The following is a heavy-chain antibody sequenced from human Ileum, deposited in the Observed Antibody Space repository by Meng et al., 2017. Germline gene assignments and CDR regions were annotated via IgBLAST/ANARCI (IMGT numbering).Heavy chain of an antibody. CDR2: ISNDGSFQ. J-gene: IGHJ4*02. CDR1: GFSFNTYA. D-gene: IGHD1-26*01. V-gene: IGHV3-30*04. Sequence: GGSLRLSCAASGFSFNTYAMNWVCQAPGKGLEWVAVISNDGSFQYYGDSVQGRFTISRDNSKNTLYLQMNSLRVEDTAVYFCARGGPGGGGASPYWGQGTLVTVSS. CDR3: ARGGPGGGGASPY.